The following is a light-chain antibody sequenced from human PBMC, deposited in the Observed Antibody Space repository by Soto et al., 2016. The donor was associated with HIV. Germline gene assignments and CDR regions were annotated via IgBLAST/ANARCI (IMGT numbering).Light chain of an antibody. CDR3: QQSYNAPRT. J-gene: IGKJ1*01. CDR2: DAS. CDR1: QNIGGF. Sequence: DIQMTQSPSSLSASVGDRITITCRARQNIGGFLNWYQQIPGKAPNLLIYDASTLQSGVPSRFSGSGSGTDFTLIISSLQPEDFATYYCQQSYNAPRTFGQGTKVE. V-gene: IGKV1-39*01.